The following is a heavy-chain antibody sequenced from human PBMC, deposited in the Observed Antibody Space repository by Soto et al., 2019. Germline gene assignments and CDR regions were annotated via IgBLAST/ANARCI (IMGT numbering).Heavy chain of an antibody. V-gene: IGHV3-30*18. D-gene: IGHD1-1*01. CDR3: AKAVYNWNDGFFDY. CDR2: ISYDGINK. CDR1: GFTFSSYG. Sequence: QVQLVESGGGVVQPGRSLRLSCAASGFTFSSYGIHWVRQAPGKGLEWVSVISYDGINKYYADSVKGRFTISRDNSENTWDLRMNSLRAEDTAVYYCAKAVYNWNDGFFDYWGQGTLFTVSS. J-gene: IGHJ4*02.